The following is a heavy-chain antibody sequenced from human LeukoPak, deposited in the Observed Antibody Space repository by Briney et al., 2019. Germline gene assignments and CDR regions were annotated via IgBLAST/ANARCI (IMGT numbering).Heavy chain of an antibody. V-gene: IGHV4-38-2*01. Sequence: PSETLSLTCAVSGYSISSGYYWGWIRPPPGKGLEWIGSIYHSGSTYYNPSLKSRVTISVDTSKNQFSLKLSSVTAADTAVYYCARPYGSGSYYSWFDPWGQGTLVTVSS. CDR2: IYHSGST. D-gene: IGHD3-10*01. J-gene: IGHJ5*02. CDR1: GYSISSGYY. CDR3: ARPYGSGSYYSWFDP.